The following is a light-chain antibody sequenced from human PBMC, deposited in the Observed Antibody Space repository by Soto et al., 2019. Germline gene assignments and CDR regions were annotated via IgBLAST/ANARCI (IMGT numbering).Light chain of an antibody. CDR2: GAS. J-gene: IGKJ1*01. CDR3: QQYNNWPLT. CDR1: QSVSSN. Sequence: EIVMTQSPATLSVSPGERATLSCRASQSVSSNLAWYQQKPGQAPRLLIYGASTRATGIPARFSGSGSGTEFTLTISSLQSEDFAVYYCQQYNNWPLTFGQRNKV. V-gene: IGKV3-15*01.